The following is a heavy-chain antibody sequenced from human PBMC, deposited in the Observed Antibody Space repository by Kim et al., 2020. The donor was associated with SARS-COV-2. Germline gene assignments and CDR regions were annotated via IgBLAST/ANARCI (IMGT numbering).Heavy chain of an antibody. V-gene: IGHV1-18*01. Sequence: ASVKVSCKASGYTFTSYGISWVRQAPGQGLEWMGWISAYNGNTNYAQKLQGRVTMTTDTSTSTAYMELRSLRSDDTAVYYCARMVRGVIISPDFDYWGQGTLVTVSS. CDR2: ISAYNGNT. CDR1: GYTFTSYG. J-gene: IGHJ4*02. CDR3: ARMVRGVIISPDFDY. D-gene: IGHD3-10*01.